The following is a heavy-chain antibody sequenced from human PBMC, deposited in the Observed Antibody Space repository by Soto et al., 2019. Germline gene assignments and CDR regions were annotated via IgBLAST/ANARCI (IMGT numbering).Heavy chain of an antibody. D-gene: IGHD1-26*01. V-gene: IGHV3-53*01. J-gene: IGHJ6*02. CDR3: AREWELPNYYGMDV. CDR2: IYSGGST. CDR1: GFTVSSNY. Sequence: PGGSLRLSXAASGFTVSSNYMSWVRQAPGKGLEWVSVIYSGGSTYYADSVKGRFTISRDNSKNTVHLQMNSLRAEDTAVYYCAREWELPNYYGMDVWGQGTTVTVSS.